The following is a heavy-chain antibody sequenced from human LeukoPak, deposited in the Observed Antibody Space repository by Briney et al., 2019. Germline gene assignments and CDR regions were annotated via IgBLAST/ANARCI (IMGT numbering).Heavy chain of an antibody. D-gene: IGHD6-19*01. J-gene: IGHJ4*02. CDR2: ISSSSTI. CDR3: AKRARYNSARATDFDS. Sequence: PGGSLRLSCAASGFTFSDYYMNWVRQAPGKGLEWVSSISSSSTIYYADSVKGRFTISRDNAKNSLYLQMNSLRAEDTAEYYCAKRARYNSARATDFDSWGQGTQVTVSS. V-gene: IGHV3-69-1*01. CDR1: GFTFSDYY.